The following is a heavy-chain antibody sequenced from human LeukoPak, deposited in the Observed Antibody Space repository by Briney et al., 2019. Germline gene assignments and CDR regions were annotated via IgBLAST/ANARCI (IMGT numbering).Heavy chain of an antibody. CDR2: IYHSGST. Sequence: TSETLSLTCGVSGGSISSTNWWSWVRQPPGKGLEWIGEIYHSGSTNYNPSLKSRVTISVDKSKNQFSLKLSSVTAADTAVYYCARRDWLRYFDYWGQGTLVTVSS. CDR1: GGSISSTNW. CDR3: ARRDWLRYFDY. J-gene: IGHJ4*02. V-gene: IGHV4-4*02. D-gene: IGHD3-9*01.